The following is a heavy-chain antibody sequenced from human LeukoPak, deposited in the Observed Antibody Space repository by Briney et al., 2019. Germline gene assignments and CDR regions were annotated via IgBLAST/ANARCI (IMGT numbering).Heavy chain of an antibody. D-gene: IGHD2-15*01. Sequence: SETLSLTCTVSGGSIGSGGYYWSWIRQHPGKGLEWIGYIYYSGSTYYNPSLKSRVTISVDTSKNQFSLKLSSVTAADTAVYYCARGYCSGGSCYGFDYWGQGTLVTVSS. V-gene: IGHV4-31*03. CDR1: GGSIGSGGYY. J-gene: IGHJ4*02. CDR3: ARGYCSGGSCYGFDY. CDR2: IYYSGST.